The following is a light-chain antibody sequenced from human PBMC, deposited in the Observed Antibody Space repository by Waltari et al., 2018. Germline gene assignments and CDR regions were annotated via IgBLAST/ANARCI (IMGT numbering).Light chain of an antibody. V-gene: IGKV3D-15*01. CDR3: QQSRQWPRRT. Sequence: EIVMTQSPVTMSVSPGEGVTLSCTASESVGTDVAWYRHKPGQPPRPLMYYANARAPGGPARISGSGSGTDFTLTISSLEPEDFACYYCQQSRQWPRRTFGQGTKLEI. CDR2: YAN. CDR1: ESVGTD. J-gene: IGKJ2*01.